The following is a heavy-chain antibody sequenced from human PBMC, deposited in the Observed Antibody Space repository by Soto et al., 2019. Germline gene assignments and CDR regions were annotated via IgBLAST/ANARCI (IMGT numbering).Heavy chain of an antibody. CDR3: AKDQGEATVTTFDDAFDI. Sequence: QVQLVESGGGVVQPGRSLRLSCAASGFTFSSYGMHWVRQAPGKGLEWVAVISYDGSNKYYADSVKGRFTIFRDNSKNTLYLHMNSLRAEDTAVYYCAKDQGEATVTTFDDAFDIWGQGTMVTVSS. V-gene: IGHV3-30*18. CDR2: ISYDGSNK. CDR1: GFTFSSYG. J-gene: IGHJ3*02. D-gene: IGHD4-17*01.